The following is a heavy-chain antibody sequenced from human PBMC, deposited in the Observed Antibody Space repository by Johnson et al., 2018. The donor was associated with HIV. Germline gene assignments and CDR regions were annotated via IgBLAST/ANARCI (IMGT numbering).Heavy chain of an antibody. Sequence: VQLVESGGGLVQPGGSLRLSCAASGFTFSSYAMHWVRQAPGKGLEYVSAISSNGGSTYYVNSVKGRFTISRDNSKNTLYLQMGSLRAEDMAVYYCARGDSSGWDAFDIWGQGTMVTVSS. CDR1: GFTFSSYA. CDR3: ARGDSSGWDAFDI. V-gene: IGHV3-64*01. CDR2: ISSNGGST. D-gene: IGHD6-19*01. J-gene: IGHJ3*02.